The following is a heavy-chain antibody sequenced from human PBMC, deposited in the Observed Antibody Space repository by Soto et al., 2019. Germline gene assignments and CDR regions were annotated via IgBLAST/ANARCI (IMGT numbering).Heavy chain of an antibody. Sequence: QVQLVESGGGVVQPGRSLRLSCAASGFTFSSYGMHWVRQAPGKGLEWVAVISYDGSNKYYVDSVKGRFTISRDNSKNALYVQMNRLRAEDTAVYYCAKDLVVASTQDALDIWGQGTMVTVSS. V-gene: IGHV3-30*18. CDR2: ISYDGSNK. D-gene: IGHD2-15*01. CDR1: GFTFSSYG. J-gene: IGHJ3*02. CDR3: AKDLVVASTQDALDI.